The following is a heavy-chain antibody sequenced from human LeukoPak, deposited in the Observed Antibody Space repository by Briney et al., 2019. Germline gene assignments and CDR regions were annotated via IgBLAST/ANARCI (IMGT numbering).Heavy chain of an antibody. D-gene: IGHD3-22*01. V-gene: IGHV3-9*01. Sequence: GGSLRLSCAASGLTFSSYAMNWVRQAPGKGLEWVSGISWNSGSIGYADSVKGRFTISRDNAKNSLYLQMNSLRAEDTAVYYCARDNAVITGFDYWGQGTLVTVSS. CDR1: GLTFSSYA. J-gene: IGHJ4*02. CDR2: ISWNSGSI. CDR3: ARDNAVITGFDY.